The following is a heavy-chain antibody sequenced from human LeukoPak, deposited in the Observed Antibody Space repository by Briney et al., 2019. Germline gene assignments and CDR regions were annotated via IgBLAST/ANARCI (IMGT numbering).Heavy chain of an antibody. CDR2: IYYSGRA. V-gene: IGHV4-59*01. CDR3: ARFISRWYFDL. Sequence: SETLSLTCTVSSGSISGYYWSWIRQPPGKGLEWIGYIYYSGRANYNSSLESRVTISVDTSKNQFSLRLSSMSAADTAVYYCARFISRWYFDLWGRGALVTVSS. CDR1: SGSISGYY. D-gene: IGHD3-16*02. J-gene: IGHJ2*01.